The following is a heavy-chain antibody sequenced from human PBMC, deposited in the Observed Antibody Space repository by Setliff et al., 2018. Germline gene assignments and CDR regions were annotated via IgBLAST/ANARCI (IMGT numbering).Heavy chain of an antibody. CDR1: GGAFSNYG. J-gene: IGHJ4*02. D-gene: IGHD3-3*01. V-gene: IGHV1-69*11. CDR3: ARWNGSGYFYY. Sequence: AASVKVSCKVSGGAFSNYGLSWVRQAPGQGLLWMGRIIPILETTNYAQNFQGRVSITADESTRTAYMELSSLTFEDTAVYYCARWNGSGYFYYWGQGTWVTVSS. CDR2: IIPILETT.